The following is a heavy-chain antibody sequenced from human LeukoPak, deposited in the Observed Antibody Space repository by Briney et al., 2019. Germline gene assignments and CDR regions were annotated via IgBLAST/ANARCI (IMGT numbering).Heavy chain of an antibody. J-gene: IGHJ4*02. CDR2: INPKSGDT. CDR3: ARQDTGKLDY. D-gene: IGHD2-8*02. Sequence: ASVKVSCKASGYTFSDYYMHWVRQAPGQGLEWMGWINPKSGDTNYSQKFQARVTMTRDTSITTTYIELSRLSSDDTAVYYWARQDTGKLDYWGQRNLVTVSS. V-gene: IGHV1-2*02. CDR1: GYTFSDYY.